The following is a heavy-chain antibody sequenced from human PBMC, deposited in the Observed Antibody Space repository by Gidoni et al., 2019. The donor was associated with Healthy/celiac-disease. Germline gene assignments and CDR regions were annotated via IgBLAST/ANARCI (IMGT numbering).Heavy chain of an antibody. CDR1: GFSLSNARLG. CDR3: ARITDYDSLTGYSTIYYFDY. V-gene: IGHV2-26*01. D-gene: IGHD3-9*01. CDR2: LFSNDEK. Sequence: QVTLKESGPVLVKPTETLTLTCTVSGFSLSNARLGVSWIRQPPGKALEWFAHLFSNDEKSYSTSLKSRLTISKDTSKSQVVLTMTNMDPVDTATYYCARITDYDSLTGYSTIYYFDYWGQGTLVTVSS. J-gene: IGHJ4*02.